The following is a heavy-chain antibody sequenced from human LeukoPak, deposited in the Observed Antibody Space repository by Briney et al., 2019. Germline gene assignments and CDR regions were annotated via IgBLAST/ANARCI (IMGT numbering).Heavy chain of an antibody. CDR1: GGSISSYY. J-gene: IGHJ4*02. CDR2: IYYSAST. D-gene: IGHD6-19*01. V-gene: IGHV4-59*08. CDR3: ATRGYSSGCFDY. Sequence: PSETLSLTCTVSGGSISSYYWSWIRQPPGKGLEWIGYIYYSASTNYNPSLKSRVTISVDTSKNQFSLKLSSVTAADTAVYYCATRGYSSGCFDYWGQGTLVTVSS.